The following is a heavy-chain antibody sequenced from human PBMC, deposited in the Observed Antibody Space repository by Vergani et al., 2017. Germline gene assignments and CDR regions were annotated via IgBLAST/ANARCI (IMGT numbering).Heavy chain of an antibody. V-gene: IGHV3-23*01. Sequence: EVQLLESGGGLVQPGGSLRLSCAASGFTFSSYAMSWVRQAPGKGLEWVSAISGSGGSTYYADSVKGRFTISRDNSKNTLYLQMNSLRAEDTAVYYCATRNYNDYEFDYWGQGTLVTVSS. J-gene: IGHJ4*02. CDR1: GFTFSSYA. CDR3: ATRNYNDYEFDY. D-gene: IGHD4-17*01. CDR2: ISGSGGST.